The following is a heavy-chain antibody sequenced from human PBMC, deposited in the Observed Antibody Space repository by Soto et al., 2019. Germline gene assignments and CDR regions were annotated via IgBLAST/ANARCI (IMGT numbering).Heavy chain of an antibody. CDR1: GYTFTSYA. Sequence: ASVKVSCKASGYTFTSYAIHWVRQAPGQRLEWMGWINAGNGNTKYSQQFQGRVTITRDTSASTAYMELSSLRSEDTAVYYCARGGYYYYGMDVWGQGTTVTVSS. CDR3: ARGGYYYYGMDV. V-gene: IGHV1-3*01. J-gene: IGHJ6*02. CDR2: INAGNGNT.